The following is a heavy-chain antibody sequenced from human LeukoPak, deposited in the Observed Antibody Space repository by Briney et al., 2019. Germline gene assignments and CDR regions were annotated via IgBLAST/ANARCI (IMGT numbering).Heavy chain of an antibody. V-gene: IGHV1-2*02. CDR2: INPNSGGT. J-gene: IGHJ4*02. CDR3: ARMLIAAPYYFDY. Sequence: ASVMVSCKASGYTFTGYYMHWVRQAPGQGLEWMGWINPNSGGTNYAQKFQGRVTMTRDTSISTAYMELSRLRSDDTAVYYCARMLIAAPYYFDYWGQGTLVTVSS. D-gene: IGHD6-6*01. CDR1: GYTFTGYY.